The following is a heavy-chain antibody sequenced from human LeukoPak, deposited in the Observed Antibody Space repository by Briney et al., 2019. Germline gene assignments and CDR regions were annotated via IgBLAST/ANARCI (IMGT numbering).Heavy chain of an antibody. CDR2: ISAYNGNT. CDR3: ASSKGAVAVPWDFDY. V-gene: IGHV1-18*01. D-gene: IGHD6-19*01. Sequence: ASVKVSCKASGYTFTSYGISWVRQAPGQGLEWMGWISAYNGNTNYAQKLQGRVTMTTDTSTSTAYMELRSLRSDDTAVYYCASSKGAVAVPWDFDYWGQGTLVTVSS. CDR1: GYTFTSYG. J-gene: IGHJ4*02.